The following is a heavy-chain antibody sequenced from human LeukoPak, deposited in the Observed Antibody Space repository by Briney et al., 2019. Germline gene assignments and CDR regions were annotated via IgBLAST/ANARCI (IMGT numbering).Heavy chain of an antibody. D-gene: IGHD3-10*01. Sequence: PSETLSLTCTVSGGSISSSSYYWGWIRQPPGKGLEWIGEINHSGSTNYNPSLKSRVTISVDTSKNQFSLKLSSVTAADTAVYYCARGLKLLWFGDKSRYYGMDVWGQGTTVTVSS. CDR3: ARGLKLLWFGDKSRYYGMDV. V-gene: IGHV4-39*07. CDR1: GGSISSSSYY. J-gene: IGHJ6*02. CDR2: INHSGST.